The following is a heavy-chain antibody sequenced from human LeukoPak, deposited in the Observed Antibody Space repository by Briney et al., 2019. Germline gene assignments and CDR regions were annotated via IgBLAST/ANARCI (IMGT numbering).Heavy chain of an antibody. D-gene: IGHD3-22*01. Sequence: EASVKVSCKPSGYTFSAFYIHWVRQAPGQGLEWMGWITPYSGGTNYAQRFQDRVTMTWDTSIGTANMELSGLKSDDTAVYYCARDRADNFDSSGYYPDGLDIWGQGTMVTVS. V-gene: IGHV1-2*02. J-gene: IGHJ3*02. CDR2: ITPYSGGT. CDR1: GYTFSAFY. CDR3: ARDRADNFDSSGYYPDGLDI.